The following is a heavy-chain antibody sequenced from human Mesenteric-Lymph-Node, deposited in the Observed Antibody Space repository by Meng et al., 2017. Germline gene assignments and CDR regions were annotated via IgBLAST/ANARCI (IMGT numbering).Heavy chain of an antibody. Sequence: VELQESGPEVVKPSQTLFLHCTVAGGSIRSGGYYWCWNRQHPGKGLEWSGDIYYSGSTYYIPSLKTRVTISVDTSKNQFSRKLSSVTAADSAGDCVARSGSWSYYFDYWGQGTLITVSS. CDR2: IYYSGST. CDR1: GGSIRSGGYY. CDR3: ARSGSWSYYFDY. V-gene: IGHV4-31*03. J-gene: IGHJ4*02. D-gene: IGHD1-26*01.